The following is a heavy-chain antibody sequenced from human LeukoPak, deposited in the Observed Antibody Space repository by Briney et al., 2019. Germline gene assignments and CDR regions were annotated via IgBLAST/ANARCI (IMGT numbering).Heavy chain of an antibody. J-gene: IGHJ5*02. CDR1: GFTLSSYS. D-gene: IGHD4-23*01. CDR2: ISSTASSI. Sequence: GGSLRLSCAASGFTLSSYSMSWVRQAPGKGLEWVSYISSTASSIYYADSVKGRFTISRDNAKNSLYLQMNSLRAEDTAVYYCARDVTYHGGDWFDPWGQGTLVTVSS. V-gene: IGHV3-48*04. CDR3: ARDVTYHGGDWFDP.